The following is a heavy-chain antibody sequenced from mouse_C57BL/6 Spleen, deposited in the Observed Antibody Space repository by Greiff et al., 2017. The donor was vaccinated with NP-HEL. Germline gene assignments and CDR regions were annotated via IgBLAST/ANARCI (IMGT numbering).Heavy chain of an antibody. D-gene: IGHD2-2*01. J-gene: IGHJ4*01. CDR1: GYTFTSYW. CDR2: INPSSGYT. V-gene: IGHV1-7*01. Sequence: QVQLKQSGAELAKPGASVKLSCKASGYTFTSYWMHWVKQRPGQGLEWIGYINPSSGYTKYNQKFKDKATWTADKSSSTAYMQLSSLTYEDSAVYYCARGGGGYDLYYAMDYWGQGTSVTVSS. CDR3: ARGGGGYDLYYAMDY.